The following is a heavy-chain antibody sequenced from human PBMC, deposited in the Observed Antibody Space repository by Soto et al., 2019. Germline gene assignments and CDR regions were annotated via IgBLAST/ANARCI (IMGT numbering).Heavy chain of an antibody. V-gene: IGHV3-11*01. J-gene: IGHJ6*03. D-gene: IGHD5-12*01. CDR1: GFTFSDYY. Sequence: GGSLRLSCAASGFTFSDYYMSWIRQAPGKGLEWVSYISSSGSTIYYADSVKGRFTISRDNAKNSLYLQMNSLRAEDTAVYYCARECRSNSDIVATIAYYYYYYYMDVWGKGTTVTVSS. CDR2: ISSSGSTI. CDR3: ARECRSNSDIVATIAYYYYYYYMDV.